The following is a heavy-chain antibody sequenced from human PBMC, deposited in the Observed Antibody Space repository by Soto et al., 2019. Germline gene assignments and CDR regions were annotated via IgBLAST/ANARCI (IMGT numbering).Heavy chain of an antibody. Sequence: EVQLVESGGDLIQPGGCLRLSCVASGFSVTDNYMAWVRQAPGKGLEWIALIYPTGTTSYADSVKDRFTISRDNSRNTIVLQMNSLGVEDTAVYYCARQNLGGYTNNQGYHPWGDYFDYWGQGTQVTVFS. V-gene: IGHV3-53*01. CDR2: IYPTGTT. J-gene: IGHJ4*02. D-gene: IGHD3-16*01. CDR1: GFSVTDNY. CDR3: ARQNLGGYTNNQGYHPWGDYFDY.